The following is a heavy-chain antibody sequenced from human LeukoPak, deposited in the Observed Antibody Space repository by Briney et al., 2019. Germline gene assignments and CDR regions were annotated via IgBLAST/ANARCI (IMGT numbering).Heavy chain of an antibody. CDR1: GYRFTTYW. J-gene: IGHJ4*02. D-gene: IGHD1-7*01. V-gene: IGHV5-51*01. CDR2: IYPGDSDG. CDR3: ATPTLGTIGEYLFDY. Sequence: GESLKISCKVSGYRFTTYWIGWVRQLPGKGLEWMGIIYPGDSDGRYSPSFQGRVTISADKSISTAYLQWSTLKASDTAMYYSATPTLGTIGEYLFDYWGQGTLVIVSS.